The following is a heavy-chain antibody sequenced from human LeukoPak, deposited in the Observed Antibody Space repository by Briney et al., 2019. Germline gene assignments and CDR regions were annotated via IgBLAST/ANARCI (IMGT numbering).Heavy chain of an antibody. D-gene: IGHD5-24*01. Sequence: GGSLRLSCAASGFTFSSYGMHWVRQAPGKGLEWVAVISYDGNNKYYADSVKGRFTISRDNSKNTLYLQMNSLRAEDTAVYYCARGPSRVGYYYGMDVWGKGTTVSVSS. V-gene: IGHV3-30*03. CDR3: ARGPSRVGYYYGMDV. CDR2: ISYDGNNK. CDR1: GFTFSSYG. J-gene: IGHJ6*04.